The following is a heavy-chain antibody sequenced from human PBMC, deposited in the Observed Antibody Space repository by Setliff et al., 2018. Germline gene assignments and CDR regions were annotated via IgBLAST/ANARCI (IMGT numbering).Heavy chain of an antibody. V-gene: IGHV1-2*02. J-gene: IGHJ6*03. CDR3: ARGRRSIAVAGTIRYYYYYMDV. CDR2: INPGSGAT. D-gene: IGHD6-19*01. Sequence: ASVKVSCKASGYTFTAYYMHWVRQAPGQGLEWMGWINPGSGATNLAQRFQGRVTMTRNTSISTAYMELSSLRSEDTAVYYCARGRRSIAVAGTIRYYYYYMDVWGKGTTVTVSS. CDR1: GYTFTAYY.